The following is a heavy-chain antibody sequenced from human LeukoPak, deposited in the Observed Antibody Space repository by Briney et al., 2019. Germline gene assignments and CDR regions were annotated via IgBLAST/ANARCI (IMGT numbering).Heavy chain of an antibody. CDR2: MNPNSGNT. D-gene: IGHD3-9*01. J-gene: IGHJ5*02. V-gene: IGHV1-8*01. Sequence: GASVKVSCKASGYTFTSYDINWVRQATGPGLEWMGWMNPNSGNTGYAQKFQDRVTMTRNTSISTAYMELSSLRSEDTAVYYCARGWYYDILTGAYLFDPWGQGTLVTVSS. CDR3: ARGWYYDILTGAYLFDP. CDR1: GYTFTSYD.